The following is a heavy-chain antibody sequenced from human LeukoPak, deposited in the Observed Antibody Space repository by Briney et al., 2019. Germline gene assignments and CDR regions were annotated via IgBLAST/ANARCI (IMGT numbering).Heavy chain of an antibody. J-gene: IGHJ4*02. CDR1: GDSLSSKSAS. CDR2: TYYRSKRYF. Sequence: SQTLSLTCAISGDSLSSKSASWNWIRQSPSRGLEWLGRTYYRSKRYFEYAVSVKSRIRINPDTSQNQFSLQLSSLTIEDTAVYYCARAGGTFDNWGQGTLVTVSS. D-gene: IGHD1-1*01. V-gene: IGHV6-1*01. CDR3: ARAGGTFDN.